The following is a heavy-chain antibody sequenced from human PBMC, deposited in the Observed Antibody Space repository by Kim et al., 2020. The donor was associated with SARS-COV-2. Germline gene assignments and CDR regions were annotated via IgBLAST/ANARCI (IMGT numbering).Heavy chain of an antibody. J-gene: IGHJ4*02. Sequence: QTFQGRVTITADESTSTAYMELSSLRSEDTAVYYCATTTPYDSSGYYSDYWGQGTLVTVSS. CDR3: ATTTPYDSSGYYSDY. D-gene: IGHD3-22*01. V-gene: IGHV1-69*01.